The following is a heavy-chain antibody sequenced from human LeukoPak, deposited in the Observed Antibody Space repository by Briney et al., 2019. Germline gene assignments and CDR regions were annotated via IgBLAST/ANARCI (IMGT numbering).Heavy chain of an antibody. CDR2: IYYSGST. CDR3: ASAEVYSSSWYPIDY. Sequence: ASETLSLTCTVSGGSISSYYWSWIRQPPGKGLEWIGYIYYSGSTNYNPSLKSRVTISVDTSKNQFSLKLSSVTAADTAVYYCASAEVYSSSWYPIDYWGQGTLVTVSS. V-gene: IGHV4-59*01. CDR1: GGSISSYY. J-gene: IGHJ4*02. D-gene: IGHD6-13*01.